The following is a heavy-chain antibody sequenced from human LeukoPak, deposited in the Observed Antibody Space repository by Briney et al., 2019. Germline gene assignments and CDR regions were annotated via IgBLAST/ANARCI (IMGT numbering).Heavy chain of an antibody. CDR1: GGSISSYY. D-gene: IGHD1-26*01. CDR2: IYTSGST. V-gene: IGHV4-4*07. CDR3: ARDLVRGSYKKKDAFDI. Sequence: SETLSLTCTGSGGSISSYYWSWIRQPAGKGLEWIGRIYTSGSTNYNPSLKSRVTMSVDTSKNQFSLKLSSVTAADTAVYYCARDLVRGSYKKKDAFDIWGQGTMVTVSS. J-gene: IGHJ3*02.